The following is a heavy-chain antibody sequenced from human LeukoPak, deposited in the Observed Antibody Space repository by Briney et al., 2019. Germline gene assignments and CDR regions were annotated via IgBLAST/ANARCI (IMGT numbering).Heavy chain of an antibody. CDR1: GYTFTSYD. V-gene: IGHV1-8*01. D-gene: IGHD6-13*01. CDR3: AREGGSSSWYWGPYYYYYMDV. J-gene: IGHJ6*03. CDR2: MNPNSGDT. Sequence: GASVKVSCEASGYTFTSYDINWVRQATGQGLEWMGWMNPNSGDTGYTQKFQGRVTMTRNTSISTVYMELSSLRSEDTAVYYCAREGGSSSWYWGPYYYYYMDVWGKGTMVTVSS.